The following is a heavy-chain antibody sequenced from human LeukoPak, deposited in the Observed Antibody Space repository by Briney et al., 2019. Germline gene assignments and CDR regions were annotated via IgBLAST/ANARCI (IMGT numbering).Heavy chain of an antibody. CDR3: ARGRGARDY. Sequence: SETLSLTCTVPGGSISSYYWSWIRQPPGKGLEWIGYIYYSGSTNYNPSLKSRVTISVDTSKNQFSLKLSSVTAADTAVYYCARGRGARDYWGQGTLVTVSS. V-gene: IGHV4-59*12. CDR2: IYYSGST. J-gene: IGHJ4*02. CDR1: GGSISSYY. D-gene: IGHD3-10*01.